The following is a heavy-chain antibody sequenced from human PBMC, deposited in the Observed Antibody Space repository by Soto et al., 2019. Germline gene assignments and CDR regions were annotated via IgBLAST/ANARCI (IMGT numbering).Heavy chain of an antibody. J-gene: IGHJ6*02. CDR2: IYYSGST. Sequence: SETMSLTCTVSGGSISSGCYYWSWIRQHPGKGLEWIGYIYYSGSTYYNPSLKSRVTISVETSKSQFSLKLSSVTAADTAVYYCAGGDYYHSSGYYFYYYTMDVWGQGTTVTVSS. CDR3: AGGDYYHSSGYYFYYYTMDV. CDR1: GGSISSGCYY. D-gene: IGHD3-22*01. V-gene: IGHV4-31*03.